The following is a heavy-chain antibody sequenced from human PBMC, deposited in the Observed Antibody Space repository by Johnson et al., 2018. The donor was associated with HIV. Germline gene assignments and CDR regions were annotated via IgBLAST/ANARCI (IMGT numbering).Heavy chain of an antibody. Sequence: VQLVESGGGLVQPGGSLRLSCAVSGFTVSSNYITWVRQAPGKGLEWISVIYSGGSTYYADSVKGRFTISRDNSKNTLYLQMNSLRAEDTAVYYCARGTGTDDAFDIWGQGTMVTVSS. CDR1: GFTVSSNY. J-gene: IGHJ3*02. CDR2: IYSGGST. V-gene: IGHV3-66*01. CDR3: ARGTGTDDAFDI. D-gene: IGHD1-1*01.